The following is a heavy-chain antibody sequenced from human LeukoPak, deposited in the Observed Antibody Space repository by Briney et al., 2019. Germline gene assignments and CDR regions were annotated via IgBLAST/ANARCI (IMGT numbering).Heavy chain of an antibody. Sequence: QPGGSLKLSCAASGFTFSGSAMHWVRQASGKGLEWVGRIRSKANSYATAYAASVKGRFTISRDDSKNTAYLQMNSLKTEDTAVYYCTTGCSSTSCDIDHWGQGTLVTVSS. CDR2: IRSKANSYAT. J-gene: IGHJ4*02. CDR1: GFTFSGSA. V-gene: IGHV3-73*01. CDR3: TTGCSSTSCDIDH. D-gene: IGHD2-2*01.